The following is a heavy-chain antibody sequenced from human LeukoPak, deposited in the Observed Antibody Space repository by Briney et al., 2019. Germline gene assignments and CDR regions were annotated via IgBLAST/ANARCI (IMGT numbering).Heavy chain of an antibody. CDR1: GYTFISYY. D-gene: IGHD3-16*02. CDR2: INPRGGST. J-gene: IGHJ4*02. Sequence: ASVKVSCKASGYTFISYYMHWVRQAPGQGLEWMGIINPRGGSTSYAQKFQGRVTMTRDTSTSTVYMELSRLRSDDTAVYYCARVYLWGSYRDNLDYWGQGTLVTVSS. V-gene: IGHV1-46*01. CDR3: ARVYLWGSYRDNLDY.